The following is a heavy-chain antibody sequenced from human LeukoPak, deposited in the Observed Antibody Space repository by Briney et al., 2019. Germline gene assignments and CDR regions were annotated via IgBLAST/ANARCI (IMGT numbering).Heavy chain of an antibody. CDR2: IYHSGRT. CDR1: GGSFSGYY. Sequence: SESLSLTCAVYGGSFSGYYWSWIRQPPGKGLEWIGEIYHSGRTNYNPSLKSRVTISVDTSKNQFSLKLSSVTAADTAVYYCARGLFFRMNTVGYWGQGTLVTAAS. V-gene: IGHV4-34*01. D-gene: IGHD4-23*01. CDR3: ARGLFFRMNTVGY. J-gene: IGHJ4*02.